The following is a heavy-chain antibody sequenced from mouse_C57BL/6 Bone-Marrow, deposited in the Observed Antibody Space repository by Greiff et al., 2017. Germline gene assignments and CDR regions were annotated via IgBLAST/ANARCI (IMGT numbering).Heavy chain of an antibody. V-gene: IGHV1-4*01. J-gene: IGHJ4*01. CDR3: ARWGYDYGGTGYYAMDY. CDR2: INPSSGYT. D-gene: IGHD2-4*01. Sequence: QVQLQQSGAELARPGASVKMSCKASGYTFTSYTMHWVKQRPGQGLEWIGYINPSSGYTKYNQKFNDKATLTADKSSSTAYMQLSSLTSEDSAVYYCARWGYDYGGTGYYAMDYWGQGTSVTVSS. CDR1: GYTFTSYT.